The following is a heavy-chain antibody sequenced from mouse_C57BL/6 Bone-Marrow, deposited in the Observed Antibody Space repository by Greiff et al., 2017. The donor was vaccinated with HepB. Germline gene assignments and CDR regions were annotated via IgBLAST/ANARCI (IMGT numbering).Heavy chain of an antibody. CDR1: GFNIKDDY. Sequence: EVKVEESGAELVRPGASVKLSCTASGFNIKDDYMHWVKQRPEQGLEWIGWIDPENGDTEYASKFQGKATITADTSSNTAYLQLSSLTSEDTAVYYCTTNSSGYWGQGTSVTVSS. V-gene: IGHV14-4*01. D-gene: IGHD3-2*02. J-gene: IGHJ4*01. CDR2: IDPENGDT. CDR3: TTNSSGY.